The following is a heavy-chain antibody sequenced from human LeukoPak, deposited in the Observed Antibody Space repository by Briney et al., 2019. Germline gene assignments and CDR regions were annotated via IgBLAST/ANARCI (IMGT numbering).Heavy chain of an antibody. D-gene: IGHD6-19*01. CDR3: ARDLYSSGWSLADY. Sequence: ASVKVSCKASGYTFTSYGISWVRQAPGQGLEWMGWIRAYNGNTNYAQKLQGRVTMTTDTSTSTAYMELRSLRSDDTAVYYCARDLYSSGWSLADYWGQETLVTVSS. J-gene: IGHJ4*02. CDR2: IRAYNGNT. V-gene: IGHV1-18*01. CDR1: GYTFTSYG.